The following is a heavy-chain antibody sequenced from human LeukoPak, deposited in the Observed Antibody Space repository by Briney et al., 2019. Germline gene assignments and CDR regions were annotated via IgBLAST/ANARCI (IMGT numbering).Heavy chain of an antibody. CDR3: ARVGGKVGASPLDY. J-gene: IGHJ4*02. V-gene: IGHV4-4*02. CDR1: GGSISSSYY. CDR2: IYYSGST. D-gene: IGHD1-26*01. Sequence: SETLSLTCVVSGGSISSSYYWSWVRQPPGRGLEWIGEIYYSGSTNYNPSLKSRATISVDKSKNQFSLRLSSVTAADTAVYYCARVGGKVGASPLDYWGQGTLVTVSS.